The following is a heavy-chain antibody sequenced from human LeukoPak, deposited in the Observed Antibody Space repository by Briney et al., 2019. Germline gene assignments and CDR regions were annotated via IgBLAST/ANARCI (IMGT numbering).Heavy chain of an antibody. J-gene: IGHJ4*02. D-gene: IGHD5-24*01. CDR2: INSDGSST. CDR3: ARAKEEMTSILGFDY. Sequence: GGSLRLSCAASGFTFSSYWMHWVRQAPGKGLVWVSRINSDGSSTSYADSVKGRFTISRDNAKNTLYLQMNSLRAEDTAVYYCARAKEEMTSILGFDYWGQGTLVTVSS. CDR1: GFTFSSYW. V-gene: IGHV3-74*01.